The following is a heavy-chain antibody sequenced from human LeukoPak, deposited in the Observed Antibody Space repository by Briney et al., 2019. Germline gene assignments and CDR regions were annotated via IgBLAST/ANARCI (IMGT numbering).Heavy chain of an antibody. J-gene: IGHJ6*02. CDR3: AKDPWRGSGYYYGMDV. D-gene: IGHD2-15*01. Sequence: PGGSLRLSCAASGFTFDDYAMHWVRQAPGKGLEWVSLISWDGGSTYYADSVKGRFTISRDNSKNSLYLQMNSLRTEDTALYYCAKDPWRGSGYYYGMDVWGQGTTVTVSS. CDR2: ISWDGGST. CDR1: GFTFDDYA. V-gene: IGHV3-43*02.